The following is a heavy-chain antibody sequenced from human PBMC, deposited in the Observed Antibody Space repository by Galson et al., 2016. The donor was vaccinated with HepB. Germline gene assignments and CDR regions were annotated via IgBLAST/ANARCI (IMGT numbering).Heavy chain of an antibody. CDR2: IYREGGT. V-gene: IGHV3-53*01. CDR3: AREGVALWFGESGGMDV. D-gene: IGHD3-10*01. Sequence: SLRLSCAASGFTVSRNYMSWVRQAPGKGLDWVSVIYREGGTDYADSVKGRFIISRDISRNTLYLQMNSLRAEDTAVYYCAREGVALWFGESGGMDVWGPGTTVIVSS. CDR1: GFTVSRNY. J-gene: IGHJ6*02.